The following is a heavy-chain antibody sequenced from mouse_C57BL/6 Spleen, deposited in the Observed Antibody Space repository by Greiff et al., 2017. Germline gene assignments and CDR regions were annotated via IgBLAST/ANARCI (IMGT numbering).Heavy chain of an antibody. CDR2: IDPADSYT. V-gene: IGHV1-69*01. Sequence: QVQLQQPGAELVMPGASVKLSCKASGYTFTSYWMHWVKQRPGQGLEWIGEIDPADSYTNYNQKFKGKSTLTVDKSSSTAYMPLSSLTSEDSAVYYCARDFITTVVAGRYFDVWGTGTTVTVSS. CDR1: GYTFTSYW. D-gene: IGHD1-1*01. J-gene: IGHJ1*03. CDR3: ARDFITTVVAGRYFDV.